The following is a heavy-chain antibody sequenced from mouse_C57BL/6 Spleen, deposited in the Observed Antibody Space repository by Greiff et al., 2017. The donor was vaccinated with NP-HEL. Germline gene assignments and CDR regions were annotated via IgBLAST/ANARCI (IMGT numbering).Heavy chain of an antibody. CDR1: GFTFSSYA. CDR3: ARDRVNWYFDV. Sequence: EVQGVESGGGLVKPGGSLKLSCAASGFTFSSYAMSWVRQTPEKRLEWVATISDGGSYTYYPDNVKGRFTISRDNAKNNLYLQMSHLKSEDTAMYYCARDRVNWYFDVWGTGTTVTVSS. V-gene: IGHV5-4*01. D-gene: IGHD3-1*01. J-gene: IGHJ1*03. CDR2: ISDGGSYT.